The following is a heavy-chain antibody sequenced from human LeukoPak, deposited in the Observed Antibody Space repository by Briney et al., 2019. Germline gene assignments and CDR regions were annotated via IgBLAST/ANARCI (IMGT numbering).Heavy chain of an antibody. CDR2: VFHSGST. V-gene: IGHV4-59*12. D-gene: IGHD3-22*01. Sequence: HPSETLSLTCSVSGGSISSYYCTWVRQPPGKGLEWIGNVFHSGSTNYNPAIKSRVTISIDTSKMQFSLKLNFVTAADTAVYYCAKSNGYGLIDIWGQGTMVTVSS. CDR1: GGSISSYY. CDR3: AKSNGYGLIDI. J-gene: IGHJ3*02.